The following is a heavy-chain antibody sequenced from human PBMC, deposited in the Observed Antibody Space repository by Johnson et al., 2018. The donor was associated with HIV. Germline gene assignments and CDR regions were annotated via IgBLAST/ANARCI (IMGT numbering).Heavy chain of an antibody. CDR1: GFTFSSYG. CDR3: AKDISDQSLKI. V-gene: IGHV3-33*06. D-gene: IGHD1-14*01. Sequence: VQLVESGGGVVQPGRSLRLSCAASGFTFSSYGMHWVRQAPGKGLERVAVIWFDGSNKDYADSVKDRFTISRDNSKNTLYLQMDSLRAEGTAVYYCAKDISDQSLKIWGQGTVVTVSS. CDR2: IWFDGSNK. J-gene: IGHJ3*02.